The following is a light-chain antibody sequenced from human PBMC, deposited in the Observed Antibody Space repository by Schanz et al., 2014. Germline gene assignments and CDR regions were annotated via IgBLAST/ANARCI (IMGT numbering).Light chain of an antibody. Sequence: QSALTQPPSASGSPGQSVTISCTGTSSDVGGYNYVSWYQQHPGKAPKLMIFDVNQRPSGVPDRFSGSKSGTSVSLAISGLQSEDEADYYCAAWDDSLNGVVFGGGTKLTVL. CDR1: SSDVGGYNY. CDR3: AAWDDSLNGVV. J-gene: IGLJ2*01. CDR2: DVN. V-gene: IGLV2-8*01.